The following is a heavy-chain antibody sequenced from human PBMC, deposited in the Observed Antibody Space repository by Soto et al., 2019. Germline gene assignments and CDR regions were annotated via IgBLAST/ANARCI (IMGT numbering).Heavy chain of an antibody. CDR3: ARDGRWGDYGWFDT. D-gene: IGHD4-17*01. Sequence: QVQLVESGGGVVQPGGSLRLSCAASGFTFSSYGMHWVRLAPGKGLEWVAVIWYDGSNKFYADSVKGRFTISRDNSKNTLNLQMDSLSAEDTAVYYCARDGRWGDYGWFDTCGQGTLVTVS. CDR1: GFTFSSYG. CDR2: IWYDGSNK. V-gene: IGHV3-33*01. J-gene: IGHJ5*02.